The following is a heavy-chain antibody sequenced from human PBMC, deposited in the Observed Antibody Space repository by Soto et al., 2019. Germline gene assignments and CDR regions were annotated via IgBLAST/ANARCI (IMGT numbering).Heavy chain of an antibody. CDR3: ARAGAYCISTSCYEDYYYGMDV. CDR2: ISTDGSYT. D-gene: IGHD2-2*01. J-gene: IGHJ6*02. V-gene: IGHV3-74*03. CDR1: DFSFSRDW. Sequence: PGGSLRLSCTASDFSFSRDWVHWVRQAPGKGLEWVSRISTDGSYTAYTDSVEGRFTISRDNAKNTLYLQMNSLRAEDTAVYYCARAGAYCISTSCYEDYYYGMDVWGQGTTVTVSS.